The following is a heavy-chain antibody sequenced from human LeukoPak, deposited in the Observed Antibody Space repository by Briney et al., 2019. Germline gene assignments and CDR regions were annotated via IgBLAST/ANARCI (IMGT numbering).Heavy chain of an antibody. CDR2: ISYTGSS. Sequence: TPSETLSLTCTVSGGSITTYYWTWVRQPPGKGLEWIGYISYTGSSNYNPSLRSRVTMSIDASKNQFSLRLSSVTAADTALYLCARSRGGVTLGSWGQGTLVTVSS. D-gene: IGHD3-3*01. CDR1: GGSITTYY. CDR3: ARSRGGVTLGS. V-gene: IGHV4-59*08. J-gene: IGHJ4*02.